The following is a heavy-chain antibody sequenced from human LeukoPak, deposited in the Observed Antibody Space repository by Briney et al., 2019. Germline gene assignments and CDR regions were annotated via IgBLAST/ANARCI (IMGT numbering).Heavy chain of an antibody. D-gene: IGHD2/OR15-2a*01. V-gene: IGHV1-3*01. Sequence: GASVEISCKASGYNFTSYAMHWVRQALGQRPEWMGWINVDSGNTKYSEKFQDRVTITRDTSAGTAYVELSRLSSEDTAIYYCARDHRANGNFVSATTFDFWGQGTLVTVSS. J-gene: IGHJ4*02. CDR2: INVDSGNT. CDR3: ARDHRANGNFVSATTFDF. CDR1: GYNFTSYA.